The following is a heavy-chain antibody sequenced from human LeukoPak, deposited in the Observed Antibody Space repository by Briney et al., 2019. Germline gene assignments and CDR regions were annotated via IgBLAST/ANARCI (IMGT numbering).Heavy chain of an antibody. D-gene: IGHD1-26*01. CDR2: ISYDGSNK. CDR1: GFTFSSYG. V-gene: IGHV3-30*03. CDR3: ARARHHARMGATPSAFDI. J-gene: IGHJ3*02. Sequence: GGSLRLSCAASGFTFSSYGMHWVRQAPGKGLEWVAVISYDGSNKYYADSVKGRFTISRDNSKNSLYLQMNSLRAEDTAVYYCARARHHARMGATPSAFDIWGQGTMVTVSS.